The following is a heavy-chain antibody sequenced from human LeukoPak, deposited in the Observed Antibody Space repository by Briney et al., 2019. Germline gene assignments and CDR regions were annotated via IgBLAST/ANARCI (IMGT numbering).Heavy chain of an antibody. Sequence: SETLSLTCAVYGGSFSGYYRSWIRQPPGKGLEWIGEINHSGSTNYNPSLKSRVTISVDTSKNQFSLKLSSVTAADTAVYYCARGLPRIAARFWTDYWGQGTLVTVSS. J-gene: IGHJ4*02. CDR2: INHSGST. CDR3: ARGLPRIAARFWTDY. V-gene: IGHV4-34*01. CDR1: GGSFSGYY. D-gene: IGHD6-6*01.